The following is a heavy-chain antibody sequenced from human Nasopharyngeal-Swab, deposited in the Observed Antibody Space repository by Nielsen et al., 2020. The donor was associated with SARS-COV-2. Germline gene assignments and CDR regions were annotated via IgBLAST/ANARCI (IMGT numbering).Heavy chain of an antibody. V-gene: IGHV1-18*01. Sequence: WVRQAPGQGLEWMGWISAYNGNTNYAQKLQGRVTMTTDTPTSTAYMELRSLRSDDTAVYYCARAMRGSSSWDGFDPWGQGTLVTVSS. D-gene: IGHD6-13*01. CDR3: ARAMRGSSSWDGFDP. CDR2: ISAYNGNT. J-gene: IGHJ5*02.